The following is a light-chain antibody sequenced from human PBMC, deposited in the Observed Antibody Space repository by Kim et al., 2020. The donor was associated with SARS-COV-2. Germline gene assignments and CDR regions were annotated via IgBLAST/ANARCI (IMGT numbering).Light chain of an antibody. CDR2: DAS. V-gene: IGKV1-5*01. Sequence: ACVGDSVTFTCRASQSISNRLAWYQQKPGIAPKFLIYDASILKSGVPSRFSGSGSGTEFTLTISSLQPDDVATYYCQQYETYFPTFGQGTKVDIK. CDR3: QQYETYFPT. J-gene: IGKJ1*01. CDR1: QSISNR.